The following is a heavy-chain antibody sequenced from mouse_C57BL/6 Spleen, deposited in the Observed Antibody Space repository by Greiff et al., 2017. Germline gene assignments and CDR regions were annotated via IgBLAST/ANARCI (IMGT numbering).Heavy chain of an antibody. CDR3: APITTVVATKAWFAY. CDR2: INPNNGGT. CDR1: GYTFTDYN. V-gene: IGHV1-22*01. Sequence: VQLQQSGPDLVKPGASVKMSCKASGYTFTDYNMHWVKQSHGKSLEWIGYINPNNGGTSYNQKFKGKATLTVNKSSSTAYMELRSLTSEDSAVYYCAPITTVVATKAWFAYWGQGTLVTVSA. J-gene: IGHJ3*01. D-gene: IGHD1-1*01.